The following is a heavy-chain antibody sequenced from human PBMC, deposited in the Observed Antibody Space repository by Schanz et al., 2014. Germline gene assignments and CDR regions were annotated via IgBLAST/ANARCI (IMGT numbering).Heavy chain of an antibody. D-gene: IGHD5-12*01. CDR2: TSSDGSLK. J-gene: IGHJ3*02. V-gene: IGHV3-30*04. CDR3: ARGGRGGYPGRAFDI. Sequence: VQLVESGGGVVQPGRSLRLSCAASGFTFSSYAVHWVRQAPDKGLVWVAVTSSDGSLKYYADSVKGRFTISRDNSRDTVYLQMNSLRGEDTAVYYGARGGRGGYPGRAFDIGGQGTMVTASS. CDR1: GFTFSSYA.